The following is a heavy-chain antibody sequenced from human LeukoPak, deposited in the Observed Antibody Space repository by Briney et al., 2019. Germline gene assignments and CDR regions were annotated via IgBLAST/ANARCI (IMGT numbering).Heavy chain of an antibody. Sequence: GGSLRLSCAASGFTFSSYGMHWVRQAPGKGLEWVAFIRYDGSNKYYADSVKGRFTISRDNSKNTLYLQMNSLRAEDTAVYYCAKVMGKYYDFWSGQGAGPSFAFDIWGQGTMVTVSS. CDR1: GFTFSSYG. CDR2: IRYDGSNK. V-gene: IGHV3-30*02. CDR3: AKVMGKYYDFWSGQGAGPSFAFDI. J-gene: IGHJ3*02. D-gene: IGHD3-3*01.